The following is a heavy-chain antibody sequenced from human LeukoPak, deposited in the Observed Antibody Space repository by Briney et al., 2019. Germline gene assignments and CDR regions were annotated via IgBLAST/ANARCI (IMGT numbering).Heavy chain of an antibody. CDR3: ARDSIGDSGWFDP. CDR2: ISSSSSYI. CDR1: GFTVSSNY. J-gene: IGHJ5*02. D-gene: IGHD3-10*01. Sequence: PGGSLRLSCAASGFTVSSNYMSWVRQAPGKGLEWVSSISSSSSYIYYADSVKGRFTISRDNAKNSLYLQMNSLRAEDTAVYYCARDSIGDSGWFDPWGQGTLVTVSS. V-gene: IGHV3-21*01.